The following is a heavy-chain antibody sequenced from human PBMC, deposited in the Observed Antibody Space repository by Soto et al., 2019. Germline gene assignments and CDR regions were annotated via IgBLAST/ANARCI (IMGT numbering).Heavy chain of an antibody. J-gene: IGHJ4*02. D-gene: IGHD3-16*02. V-gene: IGHV4-59*03. Sequence: QVQLQESGPGLVKPSETLSLTCTVSGGSISTYHWTWIRQPPGKGLEWIGYIYNSGSTHYNPSLKSRVTISVDTAKTQFSLKPSSVTAADTAVYYCAAEVEPSYRFDYWGRGTLVTVSS. CDR2: IYNSGST. CDR1: GGSISTYH. CDR3: AAEVEPSYRFDY.